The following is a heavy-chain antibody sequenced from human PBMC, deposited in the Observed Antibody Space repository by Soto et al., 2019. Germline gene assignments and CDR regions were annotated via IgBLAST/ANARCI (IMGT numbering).Heavy chain of an antibody. CDR2: IKSGGSFT. CDR1: GFSFSAFE. CDR3: TKEKSVMNSGYDAFDL. D-gene: IGHD5-12*01. J-gene: IGHJ3*01. V-gene: IGHV3-48*03. Sequence: LSCAASGFSFSAFEMNWVRQAPGKGPEWVAHIKSGGSFTLYAASVKGRFTISRDDADNSLYLQMNRLRAEDTALYYCTKEKSVMNSGYDAFDLWGRGTMVTVSS.